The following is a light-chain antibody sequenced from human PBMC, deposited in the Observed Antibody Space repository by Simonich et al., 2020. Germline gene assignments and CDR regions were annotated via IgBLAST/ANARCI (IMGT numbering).Light chain of an antibody. Sequence: QSALTQPASVSGSPGQPFTISCTGTSSDVGGYNYVSWYQQPPGKAPKRMIYEVSKRPSGVPDRVAGSKSGNTASLTVSGLQAEDEADYYCSSYAGSNNLVFGGGTKLTVL. V-gene: IGLV2-8*01. J-gene: IGLJ2*01. CDR3: SSYAGSNNLV. CDR1: SSDVGGYNY. CDR2: EVS.